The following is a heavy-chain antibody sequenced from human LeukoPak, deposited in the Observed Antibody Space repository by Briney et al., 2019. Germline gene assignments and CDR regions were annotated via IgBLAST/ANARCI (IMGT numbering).Heavy chain of an antibody. CDR2: IYYSGST. CDR3: AREKPGAAAGYYYGMDV. D-gene: IGHD6-13*01. V-gene: IGHV4-59*01. Sequence: SETLSLTCTVSGGSISSYYWSWIRQPPGKGLEWIGYIYYSGSTNYNPSLKSRVTISVDTSKNQFSLKLSSVTAADTAVYYCAREKPGAAAGYYYGMDVWGQGTTVTVS. J-gene: IGHJ6*02. CDR1: GGSISSYY.